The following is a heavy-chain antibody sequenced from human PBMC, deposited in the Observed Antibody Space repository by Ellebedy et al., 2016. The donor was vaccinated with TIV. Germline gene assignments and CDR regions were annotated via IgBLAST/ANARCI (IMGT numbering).Heavy chain of an antibody. CDR1: GDSVSSNSAA. Sequence: SQTLSLTCVISGDSVSSNSAAWNWIRQSPSRGLEWLGRTYYRSKWSNDYAVSVKSRISIDPDTSKNQFSLQLNSVTPEDAAVYYCAREGPGIAVAGRSYFDYWGQGTLVTVSS. V-gene: IGHV6-1*01. J-gene: IGHJ4*02. CDR3: AREGPGIAVAGRSYFDY. D-gene: IGHD6-19*01. CDR2: TYYRSKWSN.